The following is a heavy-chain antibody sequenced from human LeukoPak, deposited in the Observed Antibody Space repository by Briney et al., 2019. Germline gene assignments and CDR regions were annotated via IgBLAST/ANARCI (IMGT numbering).Heavy chain of an antibody. D-gene: IGHD2-2*01. Sequence: SQTLSLTCTVSGGSISSGDYYWSWIRQPPGKGLEWIGYIYYSGSTYYNPSLKSRVTISVDTSKNQFSLKLSSVTAADTAVYYCARALVVPAAPNTFDPWGQGTLATVSS. V-gene: IGHV4-30-4*01. CDR2: IYYSGST. CDR1: GGSISSGDYY. CDR3: ARALVVPAAPNTFDP. J-gene: IGHJ5*02.